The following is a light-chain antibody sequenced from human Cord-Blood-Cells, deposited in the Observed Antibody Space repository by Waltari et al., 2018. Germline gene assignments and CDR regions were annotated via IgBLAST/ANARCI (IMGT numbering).Light chain of an antibody. CDR1: SSDCGGYNY. V-gene: IGLV2-11*01. CDR2: DVS. J-gene: IGLJ3*02. CDR3: CSFAGRCV. Sequence: SALTQPRSVSGSPGQLGSISCTGTSSDCGGYNYVSWYQQNPDKAPKLMIYDVSKQPSEIPISFCGSKSGNTALLPIAGVRAADDAAYTSCSFAGRCVFGGGTKLSVL.